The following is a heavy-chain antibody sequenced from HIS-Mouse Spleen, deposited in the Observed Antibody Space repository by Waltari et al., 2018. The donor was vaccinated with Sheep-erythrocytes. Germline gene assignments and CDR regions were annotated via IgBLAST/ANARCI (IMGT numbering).Heavy chain of an antibody. CDR1: GGSISSSSYY. Sequence: QLQLQESGPGLVKPSETLSLTCTVSGGSISSSSYYWGWIRQHRGKGLEWIGSIYYSGRTCDNPSRRHRGTISVDTSKNRFSLKLSSVTAADTAVYYCARVSVTARFDYWGQGTLVTVSS. CDR2: IYYSGRT. J-gene: IGHJ4*02. V-gene: IGHV4-39*07. D-gene: IGHD6-6*01. CDR3: ARVSVTARFDY.